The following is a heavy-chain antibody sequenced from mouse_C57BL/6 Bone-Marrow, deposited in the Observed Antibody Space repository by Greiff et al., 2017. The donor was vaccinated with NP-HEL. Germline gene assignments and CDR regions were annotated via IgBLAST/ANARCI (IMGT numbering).Heavy chain of an antibody. CDR2: IHPNSGST. CDR1: GYTFTSYW. D-gene: IGHD2-5*01. V-gene: IGHV1-64*01. J-gene: IGHJ3*01. CDR3: AREAYYSNPFAY. Sequence: QVQLQQPGAELVKPGASVKLSCKASGYTFTSYWMHWVKQRPGQGLEWIGMIHPNSGSTNYNEKFKSKATLTVDKSSSTAYMQLSSLTYEDSAVYYCAREAYYSNPFAYWGQGTLVTVSA.